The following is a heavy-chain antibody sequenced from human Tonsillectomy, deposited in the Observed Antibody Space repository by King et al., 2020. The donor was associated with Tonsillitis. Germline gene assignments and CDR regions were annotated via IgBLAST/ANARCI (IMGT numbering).Heavy chain of an antibody. CDR1: GGSISSYY. J-gene: IGHJ4*02. CDR2: IYYSGST. CDR3: ASTPWDY. V-gene: IGHV4-59*01. Sequence: QLQESGPGLVKPSETLSLTCTVSGGSISSYYWSWIRQPPGKGLEWIGYIYYSGSTNYNPSLKSRVTISVDTSKNQFSLKLSSVTAADPAVYYCASTPWDYWGQGTLVTVSS. D-gene: IGHD2-15*01.